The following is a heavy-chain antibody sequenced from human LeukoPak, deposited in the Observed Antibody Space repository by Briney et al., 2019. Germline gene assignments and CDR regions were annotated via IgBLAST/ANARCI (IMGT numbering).Heavy chain of an antibody. CDR1: GFTFSSYS. CDR2: ISSFSSYI. Sequence: GGSLRLSCAASGFTFSSYSMNWVRQAPGKGLEWVSSISSFSSYIHYGDSVKGRFTISRDNAKNSLYLQMNSLTVEDTAVYYCARGGSYSCLDYWGQGTLVTVSS. D-gene: IGHD3-10*01. V-gene: IGHV3-21*01. CDR3: ARGGSYSCLDY. J-gene: IGHJ4*02.